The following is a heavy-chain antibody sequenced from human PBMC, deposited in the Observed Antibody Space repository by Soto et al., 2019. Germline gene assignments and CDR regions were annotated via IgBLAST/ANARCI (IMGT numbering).Heavy chain of an antibody. Sequence: QVQLVQSGAEVKKPGASVKVSCKASGYTFTSYDINWVRQATGQGLEWMGWMNPNSGNTGYAQKFQGRVTMTRNTSISTAYMELSSLRSEDTAVYYCASTAYTTPAYYYYGMDVWGQGTTVTVSS. CDR1: GYTFTSYD. CDR2: MNPNSGNT. J-gene: IGHJ6*02. D-gene: IGHD3-16*01. V-gene: IGHV1-8*01. CDR3: ASTAYTTPAYYYYGMDV.